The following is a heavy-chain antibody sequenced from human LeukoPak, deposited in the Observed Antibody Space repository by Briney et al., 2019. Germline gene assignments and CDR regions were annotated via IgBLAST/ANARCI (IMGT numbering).Heavy chain of an antibody. Sequence: GASVKVSCKASGGTFSRNVISWVRQTPGQGLEWMGGIIPIFNTAANYAQNFQGRVTFTADKSTNTAYMELNSLTSEDTGVYYCARDQLGFDFWGQGTQVTVSS. CDR3: ARDQLGFDF. CDR1: GGTFSRNV. J-gene: IGHJ4*02. D-gene: IGHD1-1*01. CDR2: IIPIFNTAA. V-gene: IGHV1-69*06.